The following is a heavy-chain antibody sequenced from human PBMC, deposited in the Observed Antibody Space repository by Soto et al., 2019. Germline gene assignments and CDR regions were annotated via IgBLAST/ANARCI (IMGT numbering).Heavy chain of an antibody. D-gene: IGHD2-2*02. Sequence: EVHLLESGGGLVQPXGSLRLSCAASGFTFXTXAMXXVRQXPXKGLEXXXXISVSGGSTYYADPVKGRFTISRDNSKNTLYLQMNSLRAEDTAVHYCARGLGYCSSTSCYIWFDYWGQGTLVTVSS. V-gene: IGHV3-23*01. CDR2: ISVSGGST. CDR3: ARGLGYCSSTSCYIWFDY. CDR1: GFTFXTXA. J-gene: IGHJ4*02.